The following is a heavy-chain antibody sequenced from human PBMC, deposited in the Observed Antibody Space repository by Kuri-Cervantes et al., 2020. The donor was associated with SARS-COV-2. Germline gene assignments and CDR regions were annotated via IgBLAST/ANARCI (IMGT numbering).Heavy chain of an antibody. J-gene: IGHJ4*02. Sequence: GESLKISCAASGFTFSSYSMNWVRQAPGKGLEWVSSISSSSSYIYYADSVKGRFTISRDNAKNSLYLQMNSLRAEDTAVYYCASGEIAASGTIYYFDYWGQGTPVTVSS. V-gene: IGHV3-21*01. CDR1: GFTFSSYS. CDR2: ISSSSSYI. CDR3: ASGEIAASGTIYYFDY. D-gene: IGHD1-7*01.